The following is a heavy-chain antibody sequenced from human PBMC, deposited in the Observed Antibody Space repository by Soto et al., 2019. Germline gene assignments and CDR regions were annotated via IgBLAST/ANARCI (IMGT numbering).Heavy chain of an antibody. V-gene: IGHV4-34*01. CDR1: GGSFSGYY. CDR3: VRQTGFFDWSYHVTGPGDMDV. Sequence: QVQLQQWGAGLLKPSETLSLTCAVNGGSFSGYYWNWIRQSAGKGLEWIGRVNHSGTTNYNPSLKRLLIIALATTKKDVSLQLNAVTAADTAMYYCVRQTGFFDWSYHVTGPGDMDVWGQGTSVTVSS. D-gene: IGHD3-9*01. CDR2: VNHSGTT. J-gene: IGHJ6*02.